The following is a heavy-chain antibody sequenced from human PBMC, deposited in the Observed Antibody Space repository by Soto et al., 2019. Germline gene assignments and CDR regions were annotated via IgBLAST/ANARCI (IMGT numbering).Heavy chain of an antibody. Sequence: EVQLVESGGGLVKPGGSLRLSCAASGFTFNTYSMNWVRLAPGKGLEWVSSITSTSSYIYYADSVKGRFTISRDNAKNSLYLQMNSLRAEDTAVYYCARDMALIDYWGQGTLVTVSS. J-gene: IGHJ4*02. CDR2: ITSTSSYI. D-gene: IGHD3-16*01. CDR3: ARDMALIDY. V-gene: IGHV3-21*01. CDR1: GFTFNTYS.